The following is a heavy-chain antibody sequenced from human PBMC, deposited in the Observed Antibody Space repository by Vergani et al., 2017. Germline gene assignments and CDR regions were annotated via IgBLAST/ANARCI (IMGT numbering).Heavy chain of an antibody. V-gene: IGHV4-31*03. J-gene: IGHJ4*02. CDR1: GGSISSGGYY. CDR2: IYYSGST. D-gene: IGHD3-10*01. Sequence: QVQQQESGPGLVKPSQTLSLTCTVSGGSISSGGYYWSWSRQHPGKGLEWIGYIYYSGSTYYNPSLKSRVTISVDTSKNQFSLKLSSVTAADTAVYYCARALWFGEPPPPPIDYWGQGTLVTVSS. CDR3: ARALWFGEPPPPPIDY.